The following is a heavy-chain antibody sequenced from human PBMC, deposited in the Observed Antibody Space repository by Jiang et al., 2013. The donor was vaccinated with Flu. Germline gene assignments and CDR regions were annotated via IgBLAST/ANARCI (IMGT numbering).Heavy chain of an antibody. CDR2: INPSGGST. D-gene: IGHD2-2*01. J-gene: IGHJ6*02. CDR1: GYTFTSYY. Sequence: SGAEVKKPGASVKVSCKASGYTFTSYYMHWVRQAPGQGLEWMGIINPSGGSTSYAQKFQGRVTMTRDTSTSTVYMELSSLRSEDTAVYYCARDLPAAIESDYYYYGMDVWGQGTTVTVSS. CDR3: ARDLPAAIESDYYYYGMDV. V-gene: IGHV1-46*01.